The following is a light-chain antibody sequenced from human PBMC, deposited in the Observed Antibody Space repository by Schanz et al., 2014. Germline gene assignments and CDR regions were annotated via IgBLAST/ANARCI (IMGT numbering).Light chain of an antibody. Sequence: QSVLTQPPSVSGASGQRVTISCTGSSSNIGAGYDVHWYQQLPGTAPKLLIYGHTNRPSGVPDRFSGSTSGTSASLAITGLQAADEADYYCHSYDSLSGAVFGGGTKLTVL. J-gene: IGLJ3*02. CDR2: GHT. CDR3: HSYDSLSGAV. CDR1: SSNIGAGYD. V-gene: IGLV1-40*01.